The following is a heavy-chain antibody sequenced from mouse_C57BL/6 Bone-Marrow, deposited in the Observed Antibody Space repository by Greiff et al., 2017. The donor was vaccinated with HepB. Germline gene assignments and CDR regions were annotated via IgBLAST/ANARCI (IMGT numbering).Heavy chain of an antibody. J-gene: IGHJ4*01. V-gene: IGHV2-2*01. Sequence: VQLQESGPGLVQPSQSLSITRTVSGFSLTSYGVHWVRQSPGKGLEWLGVIWSGGSTDYNAAFISRLSISKDNSKSQVFFKMNSLQADDTAIYYCAGITTVVENYYAMDYWGQGTSVTVSS. CDR1: GFSLTSYG. CDR3: AGITTVVENYYAMDY. CDR2: IWSGGST. D-gene: IGHD1-1*01.